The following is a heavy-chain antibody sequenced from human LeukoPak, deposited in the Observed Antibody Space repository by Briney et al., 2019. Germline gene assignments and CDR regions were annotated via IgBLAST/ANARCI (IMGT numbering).Heavy chain of an antibody. D-gene: IGHD4-17*01. CDR3: ARGLNRNDYGDYGY. Sequence: IYYTGSTSYNPSLKSRVTISVQTSKNQFSLKLSSVTAADTAVYYCARGLNRNDYGDYGYWGQGTLVTVSS. J-gene: IGHJ4*02. V-gene: IGHV4-59*09. CDR2: IYYTGST.